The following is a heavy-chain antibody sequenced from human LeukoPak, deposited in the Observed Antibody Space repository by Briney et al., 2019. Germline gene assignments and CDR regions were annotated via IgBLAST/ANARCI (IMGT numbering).Heavy chain of an antibody. J-gene: IGHJ4*02. CDR2: IYHSGST. D-gene: IGHD3-9*01. CDR1: GGSISSNNW. V-gene: IGHV4-4*02. Sequence: SGTLSLTCAVSGGSISSNNWWSWVRQPPGKGLEWIGEIYHSGSTNYNPSLESRVTISVDKSENQFSLKLNSVTAADTAVYYCATRGPYDILTGLEDYWGQGTLVTVSS. CDR3: ATRGPYDILTGLEDY.